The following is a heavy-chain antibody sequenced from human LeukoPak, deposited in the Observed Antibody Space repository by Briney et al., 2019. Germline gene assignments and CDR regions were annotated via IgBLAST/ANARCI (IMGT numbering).Heavy chain of an antibody. CDR3: ARLRTTYDAFDI. V-gene: IGHV4-39*01. CDR1: GGSISSSSYH. CDR2: IYYSGGT. J-gene: IGHJ3*02. D-gene: IGHD1-7*01. Sequence: SETLSLTCTVSGGSISSSSYHWDWIRQPPGERLEWIGSIYYSGGTYYNPSLKSRVTISVDTSKNQFSLKLSSVTAADTAVYYCARLRTTYDAFDIWGQGTMVTVSS.